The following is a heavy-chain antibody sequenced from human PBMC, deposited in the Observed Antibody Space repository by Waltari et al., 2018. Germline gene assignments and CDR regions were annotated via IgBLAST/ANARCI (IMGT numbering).Heavy chain of an antibody. V-gene: IGHV4-38-2*01. Sequence: QVQLQESGPGLVKPSETLSLTYAVSGYSISSGYYWGWIRQPPGKGLEWIGSIYHSGSTYYNPSLKSRVTISVDTSKNQFSLKLSSVTAADTAVYYCARNPAAAAGGLDVWGQGTTVTVSS. J-gene: IGHJ6*02. CDR1: GYSISSGYY. CDR3: ARNPAAAAGGLDV. CDR2: IYHSGST. D-gene: IGHD6-13*01.